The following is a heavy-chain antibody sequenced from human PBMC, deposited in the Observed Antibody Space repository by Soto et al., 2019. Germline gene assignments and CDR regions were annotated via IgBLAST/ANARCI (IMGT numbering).Heavy chain of an antibody. Sequence: QVQLVQSGAEVKKPGSSVKVSCGASGGTFSSSPINWVRQAPGQGLEWMGGIVPFFVTSNYAQKFQGRVTITADEATSTAYMELRSLRSEDTAVYYCARVGHITNYGMAVWGQGTTVTVSS. J-gene: IGHJ6*02. CDR2: IVPFFVTS. CDR1: GGTFSSSP. CDR3: ARVGHITNYGMAV. D-gene: IGHD1-26*01. V-gene: IGHV1-69*01.